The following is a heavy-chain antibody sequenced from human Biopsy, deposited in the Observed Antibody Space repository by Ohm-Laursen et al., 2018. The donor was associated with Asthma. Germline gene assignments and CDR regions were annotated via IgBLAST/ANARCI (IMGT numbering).Heavy chain of an antibody. D-gene: IGHD1-1*01. CDR3: VRDGTDDAFDI. Sequence: SLRLSCAAYGFSFSNFAIHWVRQAPGKGLEWVGVISKDASTQDYADSVKGRFTMARDNSKNTLDLQMNSLREEDTAVYYCVRDGTDDAFDIWGQGTVVSVSS. CDR1: GFSFSNFA. J-gene: IGHJ3*02. V-gene: IGHV3-30*01. CDR2: ISKDASTQ.